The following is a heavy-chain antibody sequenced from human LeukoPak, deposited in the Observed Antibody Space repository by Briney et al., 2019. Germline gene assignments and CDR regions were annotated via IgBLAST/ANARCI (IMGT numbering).Heavy chain of an antibody. D-gene: IGHD6-6*01. Sequence: GGSLRLSCAASGFTFSNAWMNWVRQAPGKGLEWVANIKQNGREKYYVDSVKGRFTISRDNAKNSLYLQMNSLRAEDTAVYYCARDLDPSSSPFPYYFDYWGQGTLVTVSS. CDR3: ARDLDPSSSPFPYYFDY. J-gene: IGHJ4*02. V-gene: IGHV3-7*01. CDR2: IKQNGREK. CDR1: GFTFSNAW.